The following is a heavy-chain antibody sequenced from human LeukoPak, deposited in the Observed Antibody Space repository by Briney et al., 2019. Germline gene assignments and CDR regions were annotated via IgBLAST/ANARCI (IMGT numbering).Heavy chain of an antibody. CDR3: ARLIPYDSSGYPLNWFDP. Sequence: GPLRLSCAVSGFTFSSYSMNWVGQPPGKGLEWIGSIYYSGSTYYNPSLKSRVTISVDTSKNQFSLKLSSVTAADTAVYYCARLIPYDSSGYPLNWFDPWGQGTLITVSS. CDR2: IYYSGST. CDR1: GFTFSSYSMN. D-gene: IGHD3-22*01. V-gene: IGHV4-39*01. J-gene: IGHJ5*02.